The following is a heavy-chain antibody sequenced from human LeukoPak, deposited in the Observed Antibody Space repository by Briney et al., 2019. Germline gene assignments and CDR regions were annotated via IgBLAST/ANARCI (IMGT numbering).Heavy chain of an antibody. Sequence: ASVKVSCQASGYTFTDYYMHWVRQAPGQGLEWMGWINPNSGGTNYAQKLQGRVTMTRDTSISTASMELSRLRSDDTAVYYCASLGPYCSSTSCYRFGPYYYYMDVWGKGTTVTVSS. D-gene: IGHD2-2*02. CDR1: GYTFTDYY. V-gene: IGHV1-2*02. CDR2: INPNSGGT. CDR3: ASLGPYCSSTSCYRFGPYYYYMDV. J-gene: IGHJ6*03.